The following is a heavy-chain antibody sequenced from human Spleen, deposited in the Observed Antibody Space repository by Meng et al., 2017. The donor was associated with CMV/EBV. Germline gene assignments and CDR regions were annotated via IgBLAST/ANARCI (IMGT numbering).Heavy chain of an antibody. J-gene: IGHJ4*02. D-gene: IGHD2-15*01. CDR1: GGSFSGYF. Sequence: SETPSLTCAVYGGSFSGYFWSWIRQPPGKGLRWIGEINHSGSTNYNPSLKSRVTISVDTSKNQFSLTLSSVTAADTAVYYCARGRYCSGGSCYLFVYWGQGTLVTVSS. V-gene: IGHV4-34*01. CDR3: ARGRYCSGGSCYLFVY. CDR2: INHSGST.